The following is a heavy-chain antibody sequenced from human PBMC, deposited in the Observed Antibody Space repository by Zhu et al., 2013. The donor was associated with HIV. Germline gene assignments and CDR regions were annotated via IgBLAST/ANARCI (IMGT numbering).Heavy chain of an antibody. CDR3: ARDHSAAARRGFDY. D-gene: IGHD6-13*01. CDR2: INPYNGDT. CDR1: VHFTSYA. V-gene: IGHV1-18*01. Sequence: QVHLVQSGPELRSLGLSXGLLQGLWVHFTSYALAWVRQAPGQGLEWMGWINPYNGDTKYARRFQGRVTMSTDTSTNTAYMEVRTLRSDDTAVYFCARDHSAAARRGFDYWAQGTLVTVSS. J-gene: IGHJ4*02.